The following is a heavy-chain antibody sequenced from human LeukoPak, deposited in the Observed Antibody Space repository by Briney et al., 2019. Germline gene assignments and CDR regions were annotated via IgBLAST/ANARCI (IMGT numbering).Heavy chain of an antibody. CDR3: AGGRYSSVWY. D-gene: IGHD6-19*01. J-gene: IGHJ4*02. CDR1: GFSFSSYW. Sequence: PGGSLRLSYVASGFSFSSYWMHWVRQAPGKGLVWVSRINSDESSTTYADSVKGRFTISRDNAKNTLYLQMNSLRAEDTAVYYCAGGRYSSVWYWGQGTLVTVSS. CDR2: INSDESST. V-gene: IGHV3-74*01.